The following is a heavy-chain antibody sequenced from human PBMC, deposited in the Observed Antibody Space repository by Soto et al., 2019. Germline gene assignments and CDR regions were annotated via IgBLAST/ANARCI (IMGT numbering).Heavy chain of an antibody. J-gene: IGHJ5*02. V-gene: IGHV4-59*01. Sequence: PSETLSLTCTVSGGSISSYYWSWIRRPPGKGLEWIGYIYYSGSTNYNPSLKSRVTISVDTSKNQFSLKLSSVTAADTAVYYCAREVTTISFDPWGQGTLVTVSS. CDR2: IYYSGST. D-gene: IGHD4-4*01. CDR3: AREVTTISFDP. CDR1: GGSISSYY.